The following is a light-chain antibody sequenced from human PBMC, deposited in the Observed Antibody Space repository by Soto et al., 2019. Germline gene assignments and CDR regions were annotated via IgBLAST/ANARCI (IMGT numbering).Light chain of an antibody. J-gene: IGLJ2*01. V-gene: IGLV2-14*01. CDR1: SSDVGGYNY. CDR3: SSYTSSNTLV. CDR2: DVT. Sequence: QSALTQPASVSGSPGQSITISCTETSSDVGGYNYVSWYQQHPGKAPKLMIYDVTNRPSGVSNRFSASKSGNTASLTISGLQAEDEADYYCSSYTSSNTLVFGGGTKLTVL.